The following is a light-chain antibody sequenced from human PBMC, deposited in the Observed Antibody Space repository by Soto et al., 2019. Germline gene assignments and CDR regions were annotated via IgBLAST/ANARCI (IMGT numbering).Light chain of an antibody. Sequence: QSALTQPPSASGSPGQSVTISCTGTSSDVGDYTYVSWYQQHPGKAPKLMISEVSKRPSGVPDRFSGSKSGNTASLTVSGLQAEDEADYYCSSYAASNNFYFVFGGGTKLTVL. CDR1: SSDVGDYTY. CDR2: EVS. V-gene: IGLV2-8*01. J-gene: IGLJ3*02. CDR3: SSYAASNNFYFV.